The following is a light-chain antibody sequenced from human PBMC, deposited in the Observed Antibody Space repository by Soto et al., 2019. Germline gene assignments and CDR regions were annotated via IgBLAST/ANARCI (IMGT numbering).Light chain of an antibody. Sequence: EIVLTQSPGTLSLSPGERATLSCRASKSVSNTYLGWYQQKPGQAPRLLIYASSTRATDIPVRFSGSGSGTEFTITISSLQSEDFAVYDCQQYQNWPPYTFGQVTKVDIK. V-gene: IGKV3-15*01. CDR2: ASS. J-gene: IGKJ2*01. CDR1: KSVSNTY. CDR3: QQYQNWPPYT.